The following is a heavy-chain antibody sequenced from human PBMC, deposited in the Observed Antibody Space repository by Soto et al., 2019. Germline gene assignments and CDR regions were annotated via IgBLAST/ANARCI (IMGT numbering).Heavy chain of an antibody. J-gene: IGHJ6*02. D-gene: IGHD1-1*01. CDR3: ARHRGENVPYGLDV. Sequence: QLQLQESGPGLVKPSETLSLTCTVSGGSISSSSYYWGWIRQPPGKGLEWIGSIYYSGSTYYNPSLKGRVTISVDTSKNQFSLKLSSVTAEDTAVYYCARHRGENVPYGLDVWGQGTTVTVSS. CDR1: GGSISSSSYY. CDR2: IYYSGST. V-gene: IGHV4-39*01.